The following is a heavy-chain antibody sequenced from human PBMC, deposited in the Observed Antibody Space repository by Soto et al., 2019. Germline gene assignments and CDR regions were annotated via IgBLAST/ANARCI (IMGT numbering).Heavy chain of an antibody. Sequence: QVQLVQSGAEVKTPGASVKVSCKASGYTFATYDINWVRQAPGQGLEWMGWMNPNSGNTGYAQKFQGRLTMTRDTALSVANMELSSLRNEETAVYYCARSDGYKFNWIDSWGQGTLVTVSA. D-gene: IGHD2-21*01. CDR2: MNPNSGNT. V-gene: IGHV1-8*01. J-gene: IGHJ5*01. CDR3: ARSDGYKFNWIDS. CDR1: GYTFATYD.